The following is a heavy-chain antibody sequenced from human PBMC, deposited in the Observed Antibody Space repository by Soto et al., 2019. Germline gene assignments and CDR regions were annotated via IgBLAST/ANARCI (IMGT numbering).Heavy chain of an antibody. CDR1: GYTFTGYY. D-gene: IGHD3-22*01. CDR3: ARALGYDSSGYYRYYYYYGMDV. Sequence: AASVKVSCKASGYTFTGYYMHWVRQAPGQGLEWMGWINPNSGGTNYAQKFQGWVTMTRDTSISTAYMELSRLRSDDTAVYYCARALGYDSSGYYRYYYYYGMDVWGQGTTVTVSS. J-gene: IGHJ6*02. V-gene: IGHV1-2*04. CDR2: INPNSGGT.